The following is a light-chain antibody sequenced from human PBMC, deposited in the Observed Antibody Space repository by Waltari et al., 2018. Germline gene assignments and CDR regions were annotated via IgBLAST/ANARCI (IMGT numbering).Light chain of an antibody. Sequence: QTVVTQEPSLSVSPGGTVTLTCALSSGSVSFTSYATWYQQTPGQPPRTLMYKANRRSSGVPDRFSGSILGNRAALTITGAQAEDESDYYCALYMGSGIWVFGGVTKLTVL. J-gene: IGLJ3*02. CDR1: SGSVSFTSY. V-gene: IGLV8-61*01. CDR3: ALYMGSGIWV. CDR2: KAN.